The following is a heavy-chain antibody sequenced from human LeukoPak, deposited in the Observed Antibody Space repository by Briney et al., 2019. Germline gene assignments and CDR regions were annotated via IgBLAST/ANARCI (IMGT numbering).Heavy chain of an antibody. CDR2: VYHSGST. V-gene: IGHV4-30-2*01. CDR1: GGSVSSGGYS. J-gene: IGHJ4*02. CDR3: ASTWRYGSGMGYFDY. D-gene: IGHD3-10*01. Sequence: SETLSLTCAVSGGSVSSGGYSWSWIRQPPGKGLEWIGYVYHSGSTYYNPSLKSRLTISVDRSKNQFSLKLSSVTAADTAVYYCASTWRYGSGMGYFDYWGQGTLVTVSS.